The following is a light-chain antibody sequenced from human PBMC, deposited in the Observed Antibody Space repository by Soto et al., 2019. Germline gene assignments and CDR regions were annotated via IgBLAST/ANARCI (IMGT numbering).Light chain of an antibody. CDR2: GAS. J-gene: IGKJ1*01. V-gene: IGKV3-20*01. CDR1: QSINNN. CDR3: QQYGSSGT. Sequence: PGERATLSFRASQSINNNLAWYQRTPGQAPRLLIYGASNRATGIPDRFSGSGSGTDFTLTISRLEPEDFAVYYCQQYGSSGTFGQGTKVDIK.